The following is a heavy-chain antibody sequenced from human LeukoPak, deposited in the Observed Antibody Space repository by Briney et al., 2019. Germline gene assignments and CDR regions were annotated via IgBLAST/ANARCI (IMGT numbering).Heavy chain of an antibody. J-gene: IGHJ4*02. D-gene: IGHD6-25*01. CDR3: GRACPPLRVAAAGDY. CDR2: ISYRSSHI. V-gene: IGHV3-21*06. Sequence: GGSLRLSCTPSGFTFSDFDVHGFRPAPGEGLEWGSYISYRSSHIYYAQSAQGRLTITKVKAKNALSLKKNNLRAEDTAVYYCGRACPPLRVAAAGDYWGQGTLVTVSS. CDR1: GFTFSDFD.